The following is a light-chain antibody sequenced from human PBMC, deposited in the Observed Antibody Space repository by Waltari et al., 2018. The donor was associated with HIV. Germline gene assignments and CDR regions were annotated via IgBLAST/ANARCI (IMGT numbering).Light chain of an antibody. J-gene: IGKJ5*01. CDR3: QQYGGSPPMN. V-gene: IGKV3-20*01. CDR1: QTVTSNY. CDR2: GAS. Sequence: EIVLTQSPDTLSLSPGERPTLSCRASQTVTSNYLAWYQQKPGQAPRLLIYGASTTATGIPDRFSGSGSGTDFTLTISRLEPEDFAVYYCQQYGGSPPMNFGQGTRLEIK.